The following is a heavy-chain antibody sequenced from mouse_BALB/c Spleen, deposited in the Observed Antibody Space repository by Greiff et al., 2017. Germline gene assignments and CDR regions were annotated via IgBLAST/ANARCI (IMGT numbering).Heavy chain of an antibody. J-gene: IGHJ3*01. CDR2: IRSKSNNYAT. V-gene: IGHV10-1*02. Sequence: EVKLVESGGGLVQPKGSLKLSCAASGFTFNTYAMNWVRQAPGKGLEWVARIRSKSNNYATYYADSVKDRFTISRDDSQSMLYLQMNNLKTEDTANYYCVREGDYDYDDGPAWLAYWGQGTLVTVSA. CDR3: VREGDYDYDDGPAWLAY. CDR1: GFTFNTYA. D-gene: IGHD2-4*01.